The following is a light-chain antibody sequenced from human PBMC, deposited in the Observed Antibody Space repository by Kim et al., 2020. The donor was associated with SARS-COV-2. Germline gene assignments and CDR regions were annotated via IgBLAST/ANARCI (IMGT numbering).Light chain of an antibody. CDR3: QGWDSSTAV. Sequence: SVSPGQTASITCSGHKVGHKLAYWYQKKPGQSPVLVIYQDIKRPSGFPERFSGANSGNTVTLTISGTQSMDEADYYCQGWDSSTAVFGGGTQLTVL. CDR2: QDI. CDR1: KVGHKL. J-gene: IGLJ3*02. V-gene: IGLV3-1*01.